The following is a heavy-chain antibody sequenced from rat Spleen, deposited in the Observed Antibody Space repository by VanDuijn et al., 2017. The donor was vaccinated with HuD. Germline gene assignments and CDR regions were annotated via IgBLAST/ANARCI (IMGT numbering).Heavy chain of an antibody. Sequence: EVQLVESGGGLVQPGRSLKLSCVASGFTFNNYWMTWIRQAPGKGLEWVASITNTGGVSYSPDSVKGRFILSRDNSKSTLYLQMNSLRTEDTATYYCARHPQLGTYWYFDFWGQGVMVTVSS. D-gene: IGHD3-4*01. CDR3: ARHPQLGTYWYFDF. CDR1: GFTFNNYW. V-gene: IGHV5-31*01. CDR2: ITNTGGVS. J-gene: IGHJ2*01.